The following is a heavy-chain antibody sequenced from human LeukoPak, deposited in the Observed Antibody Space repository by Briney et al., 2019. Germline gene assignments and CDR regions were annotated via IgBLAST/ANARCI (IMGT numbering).Heavy chain of an antibody. D-gene: IGHD3-22*01. J-gene: IGHJ5*02. CDR3: VRPYYYDSRIDP. V-gene: IGHV4-30-4*01. Sequence: SETLSLTCTVSGGSISSGDYYWSWIRQPPGKGLEWIAYMYYSGSTYYNPSLNSRVTMSADTSKNQLSLKLSCVSAAETDVYYCVRPYYYDSRIDPWGQGILVTVSS. CDR2: MYYSGST. CDR1: GGSISSGDYY.